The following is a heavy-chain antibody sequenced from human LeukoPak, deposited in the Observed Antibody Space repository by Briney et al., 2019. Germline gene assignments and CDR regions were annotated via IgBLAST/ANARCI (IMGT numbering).Heavy chain of an antibody. J-gene: IGHJ4*02. CDR2: IQYSGNT. D-gene: IGHD5-18*01. V-gene: IGHV4-39*02. Sequence: SETLSLTCTVSGGSISNSHYSWGWIRRPPGKGLEWIGTIQYSGNTYYNPSLKSRVTFSVDTSKNHFSLSLTSVTAPDTAVYYCARVSFGGYSYGYVDFWGQGTLVTVSS. CDR3: ARVSFGGYSYGYVDF. CDR1: GGSISNSHYS.